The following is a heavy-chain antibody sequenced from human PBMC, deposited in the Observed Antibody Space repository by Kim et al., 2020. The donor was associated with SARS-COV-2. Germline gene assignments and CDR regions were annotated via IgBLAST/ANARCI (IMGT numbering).Heavy chain of an antibody. V-gene: IGHV1-18*01. D-gene: IGHD5-18*01. CDR3: ARDHQYSYRKNNWFDP. J-gene: IGHJ5*02. Sequence: KLQGRVTMTTDTSTSTAYMELRSLRSDDTAVYYCARDHQYSYRKNNWFDPWGQGTLVTVSS.